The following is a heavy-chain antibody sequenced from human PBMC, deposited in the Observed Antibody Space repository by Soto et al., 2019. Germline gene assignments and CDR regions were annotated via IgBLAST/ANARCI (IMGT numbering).Heavy chain of an antibody. Sequence: GGSLRLSCAASGFTFSNYEMHWVRQAPGKGLEYVSGISNNGAHTDYAKSVKGRFTISRDNSENTLYLQMGSLRAEDTAVYYCARTSLPRAMDVWGQGTTVTVSS. CDR3: ARTSLPRAMDV. J-gene: IGHJ6*02. V-gene: IGHV3-64*01. CDR1: GFTFSNYE. D-gene: IGHD2-15*01. CDR2: ISNNGAHT.